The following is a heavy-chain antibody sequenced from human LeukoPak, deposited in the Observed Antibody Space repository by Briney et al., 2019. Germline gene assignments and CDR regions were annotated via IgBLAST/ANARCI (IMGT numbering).Heavy chain of an antibody. CDR1: GGTFSSYA. D-gene: IGHD3-22*01. CDR2: ITPIFGTA. CDR3: ARDVSGSGYYAFDI. J-gene: IGHJ3*02. V-gene: IGHV1-69*05. Sequence: ASVKVSCKASGGTFSSYAISWVRQAPGQGLEWMGGITPIFGTANYAQKFQGRVTITTDESTSTAYMELSSLRSEDTAVYYCARDVSGSGYYAFDIWGQGTMVTVSS.